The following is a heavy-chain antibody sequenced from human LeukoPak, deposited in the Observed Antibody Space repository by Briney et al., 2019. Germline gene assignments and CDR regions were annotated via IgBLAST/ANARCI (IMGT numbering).Heavy chain of an antibody. CDR2: INHSGST. CDR3: ARGEPLRLGELDSFDH. CDR1: GGSFSGYY. Sequence: PSETLSLTCAVYGGSFSGYYWSWIRQPPGKGMEWIGEINHSGSTNYNASLKSRVTISLDTSKTQLSLKLTSVTAADTAVYYCARGEPLRLGELDSFDHWGQGTLVTVSS. J-gene: IGHJ5*02. V-gene: IGHV4-34*01. D-gene: IGHD3-16*01.